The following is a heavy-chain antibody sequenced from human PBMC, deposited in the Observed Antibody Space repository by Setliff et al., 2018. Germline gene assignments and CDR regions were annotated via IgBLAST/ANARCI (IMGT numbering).Heavy chain of an antibody. D-gene: IGHD1-26*01. V-gene: IGHV4-38-2*02. J-gene: IGHJ4*02. CDR1: GYSISSGYY. CDR2: INHSGST. CDR3: ATGYSGSPGSYYFDY. Sequence: SETLSLTCTVSGYSISSGYYWSWIRQPPGKGLEWIGEINHSGSTNYNPSLKSRVTISVDTSKNQFSRKLSSVTAADTAGYYCATGYSGSPGSYYFDYWGQGTLVTVSS.